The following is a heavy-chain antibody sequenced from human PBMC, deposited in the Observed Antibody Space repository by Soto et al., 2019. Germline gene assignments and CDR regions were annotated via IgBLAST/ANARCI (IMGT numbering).Heavy chain of an antibody. CDR1: GGSISSGGYY. J-gene: IGHJ6*03. V-gene: IGHV4-31*03. CDR2: IYYSGST. CDR3: ARVQDLAESNYYYMDV. Sequence: QVQLQESGPGLVKPSQTLSLTCNVSGGSISSGGYYWSWIRQHPGKGLEWIGYIYYSGSTYYNPSLKSRVTISVDTSKNQFSLKLSSVTAADTAVYYCARVQDLAESNYYYMDVWGKGTTVTVSS.